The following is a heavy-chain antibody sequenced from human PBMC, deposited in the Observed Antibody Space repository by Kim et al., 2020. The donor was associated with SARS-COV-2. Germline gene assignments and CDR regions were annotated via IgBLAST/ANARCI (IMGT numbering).Heavy chain of an antibody. CDR1: VYNFANNW. CDR2: IYPADSDR. CDR3: ARRDGGDGYKLRPTPLDY. J-gene: IGHJ4*02. Sequence: GESLKISCKASVYNFANNWIAWVRQMPGKCLEWMGIIYPADSDRKYSPSFQGQVTISADKSINTAYLQWSSLKASDTAIYYCARRDGGDGYKLRPTPLDYGGQGTLVTVSS. V-gene: IGHV5-51*01. D-gene: IGHD3-16*01.